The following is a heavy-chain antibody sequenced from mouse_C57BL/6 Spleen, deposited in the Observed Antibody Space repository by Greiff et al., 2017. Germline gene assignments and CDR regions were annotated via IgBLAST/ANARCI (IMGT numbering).Heavy chain of an antibody. CDR2: IYPGDGDT. Sequence: VKLMESGPELVKPGASVKISCKASGYAFSSSWMNWVKQRPGKGLEWIGRIYPGDGDTNYNGKFKGKATLTADKSSSTAYMQLSSLTSEDSAVYFCARERAGTNYWGQGTTLTVSS. V-gene: IGHV1-82*01. CDR3: ARERAGTNY. CDR1: GYAFSSSW. D-gene: IGHD3-3*01. J-gene: IGHJ2*01.